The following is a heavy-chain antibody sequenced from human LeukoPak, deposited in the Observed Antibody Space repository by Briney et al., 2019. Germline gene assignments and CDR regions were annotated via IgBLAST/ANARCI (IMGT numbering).Heavy chain of an antibody. D-gene: IGHD5-24*01. CDR3: ARSEVKYGYRLDFDY. CDR2: ISSSSSYI. V-gene: IGHV3-21*01. Sequence: GGSLRLSCAASGFTFSSYSMNWVRQAPGKGLEWVSSISSSSSYIYYADSVKGRFTISRDNAKNSLYLQMNSLRAEDTAVYYCARSEVKYGYRLDFDYWGQGTLVTVSS. J-gene: IGHJ4*02. CDR1: GFTFSSYS.